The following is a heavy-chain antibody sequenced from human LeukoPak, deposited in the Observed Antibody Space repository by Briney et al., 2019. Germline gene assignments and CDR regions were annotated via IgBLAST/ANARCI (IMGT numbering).Heavy chain of an antibody. V-gene: IGHV4-30-4*01. J-gene: IGHJ4*02. D-gene: IGHD3-10*01. CDR3: ARGLLWFGELFLYFDY. Sequence: SETLSLTCTVSGGSISSGDYYWSWIRQPPGKGLEWIGYIYYSGSTYYNPSLKSRVTISVDTSKNQFSLKLSSVTAADTAVYYCARGLLWFGELFLYFDYWGQGTLVIVSS. CDR2: IYYSGST. CDR1: GGSISSGDYY.